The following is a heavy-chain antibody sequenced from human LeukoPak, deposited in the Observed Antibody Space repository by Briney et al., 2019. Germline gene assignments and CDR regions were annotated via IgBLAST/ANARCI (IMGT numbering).Heavy chain of an antibody. CDR1: GYNFATSG. CDR3: ARDLGPYTGSYYSYYHYMDV. Sequence: ASVKVSCKAYGYNFATSGIGWVRQTPGQGLEWLGWISGYNGNTKSAPKLQGRVTMTTDTSTDTAYLELGSLRVDDTAIYYCARDLGPYTGSYYSYYHYMDVWGEGTSVTVSS. V-gene: IGHV1-18*01. D-gene: IGHD1-26*01. CDR2: ISGYNGNT. J-gene: IGHJ6*03.